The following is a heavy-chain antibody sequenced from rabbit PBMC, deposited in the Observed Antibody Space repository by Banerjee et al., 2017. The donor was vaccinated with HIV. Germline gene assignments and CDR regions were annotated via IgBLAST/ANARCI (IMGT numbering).Heavy chain of an antibody. CDR3: ARDTGSSFSTYGMDL. Sequence: QEQLEESGGDLVKPGASLTLTCTASGVSFSGNSYMCWVRQAPGKGLEWVVCIDAGSSDFTYFASWAKGRFTISKTSSTTVTLQMTSLTAADTATYFCARDTGSSFSTYGMDLWGPGTLVTVS. CDR2: IDAGSSDFT. J-gene: IGHJ6*01. CDR1: GVSFSGNSY. D-gene: IGHD8-1*01. V-gene: IGHV1S45*01.